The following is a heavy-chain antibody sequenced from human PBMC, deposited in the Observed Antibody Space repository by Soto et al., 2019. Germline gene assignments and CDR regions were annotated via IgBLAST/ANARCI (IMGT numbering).Heavy chain of an antibody. CDR2: MNPNSGNT. CDR1: GYTFTSYD. Sequence: ASVKVSCKASGYTFTSYDINWVRQATGQGLEWMGWMNPNSGNTGYAQKFQGRVTMTRNTAISTAYMELSSLRSEDTAVYYCARGRSRRPGITIFGVVSPRYYYYGMDVWGQGTTVTVSS. V-gene: IGHV1-8*01. D-gene: IGHD3-3*01. CDR3: ARGRSRRPGITIFGVVSPRYYYYGMDV. J-gene: IGHJ6*02.